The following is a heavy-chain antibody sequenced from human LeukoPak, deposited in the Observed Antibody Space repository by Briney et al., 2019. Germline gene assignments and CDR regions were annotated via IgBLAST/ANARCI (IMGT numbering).Heavy chain of an antibody. Sequence: GGSLRLSCAASGFTFSSYAMHWVRRAPGKGLEWVAVISYDGSNKYYADSVKGRFTISRDNSKNTLYLQMNSLRAEDTAVYYCARDGGYSGYDPHFDYWGQGTLVTVSS. D-gene: IGHD5-12*01. CDR2: ISYDGSNK. CDR1: GFTFSSYA. J-gene: IGHJ4*02. CDR3: ARDGGYSGYDPHFDY. V-gene: IGHV3-30*01.